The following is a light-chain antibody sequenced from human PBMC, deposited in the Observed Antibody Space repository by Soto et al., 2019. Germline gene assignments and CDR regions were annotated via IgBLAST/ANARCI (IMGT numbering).Light chain of an antibody. J-gene: IGLJ2*01. Sequence: QSALTQPASVSESPGQSITIPCTGTSSDIGGYNYVSWYQQSPGKAPKLLIFDVTNRPSGVSNRFSGSKSGNTASLTISGLQAEDDAIYYCSSSTSSSTLVVFGGGTKLTVL. CDR2: DVT. CDR3: SSSTSSSTLVV. V-gene: IGLV2-14*01. CDR1: SSDIGGYNY.